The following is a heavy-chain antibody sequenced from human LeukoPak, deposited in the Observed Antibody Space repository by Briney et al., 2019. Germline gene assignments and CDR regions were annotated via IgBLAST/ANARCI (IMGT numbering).Heavy chain of an antibody. CDR1: GVTFIKYN. D-gene: IGHD3-3*01. J-gene: IGHJ3*02. CDR3: TRDVSDGGSRFLEWSYEAAFDI. Sequence: PGGALRLSCAASGVTFIKYNMNWVRQAPGKGLEWVSSISGSSRYIFYAGSVKRRFTLSRDNAKNSLYLQMNTLRAADTAVYYCTRDVSDGGSRFLEWSYEAAFDIWGQVTMVTVSS. V-gene: IGHV3-21*01. CDR2: ISGSSRYI.